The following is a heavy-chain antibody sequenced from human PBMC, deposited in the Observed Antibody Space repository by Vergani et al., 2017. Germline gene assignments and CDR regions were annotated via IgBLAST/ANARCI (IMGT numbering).Heavy chain of an antibody. CDR2: TWYDGNNK. Sequence: QVQLVESGGGVVQPGRSLRLSCAASGFTFNQYGMHWVRQAPGKGLEWVAVTWYDGNNKQYADSVKGRFTISRDNSKCTMYLQMNSLRDEGTGVYYCARELRLLYNRFDPWGQGTLVTVSS. D-gene: IGHD1-14*01. J-gene: IGHJ5*02. V-gene: IGHV3-33*01. CDR3: ARELRLLYNRFDP. CDR1: GFTFNQYG.